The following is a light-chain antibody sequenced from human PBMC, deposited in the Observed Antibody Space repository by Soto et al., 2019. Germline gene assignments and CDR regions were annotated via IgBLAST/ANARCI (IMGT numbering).Light chain of an antibody. V-gene: IGLV1-40*01. CDR3: QSYDSSLSGYV. J-gene: IGLJ1*01. CDR1: SSNIGAGYE. CDR2: ENN. Sequence: QAVVTQPPSVSAAPGQRVTIYCTGSSSNIGAGYEAHWYQQVPGTAPKLLIYENNNRPSGVPDRFSGSKSGTLASLAITGLQAEDEAEYYCQSYDSSLSGYVFGSGTKLTVL.